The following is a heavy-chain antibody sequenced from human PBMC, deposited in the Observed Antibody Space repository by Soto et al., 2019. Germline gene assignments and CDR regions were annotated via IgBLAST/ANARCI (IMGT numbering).Heavy chain of an antibody. D-gene: IGHD3-16*01. V-gene: IGHV4-61*01. CDR2: TFVTGAT. CDR1: GEALRSGQSY. J-gene: IGHJ6*04. CDR3: ARGRSDSGGSSFGRRMDV. Sequence: QVQLQESVPGLVKSSETLSLICFVSGEALRSGQSYWNWIRQAPGKVLEWIGQTFVTGATKYSDSLKPRVTMSVDTAKSPISLPLASVTAALSATYSCARGRSDSGGSSFGRRMDVWGDGTTVTVSS.